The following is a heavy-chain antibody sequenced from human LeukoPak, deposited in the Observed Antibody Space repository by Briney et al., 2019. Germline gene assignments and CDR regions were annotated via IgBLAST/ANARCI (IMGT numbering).Heavy chain of an antibody. Sequence: PSETLSLTCTVSGGSISSYYWSWIRQPPGKGPEWIGYIYYSGSTNYNPSLKSRVTISVDTSKNQFSLKLSSVTAADTAVYYCARLGYSYGFNYWGQGTLVTVSS. CDR1: GGSISSYY. CDR3: ARLGYSYGFNY. J-gene: IGHJ4*02. CDR2: IYYSGST. D-gene: IGHD5-18*01. V-gene: IGHV4-59*08.